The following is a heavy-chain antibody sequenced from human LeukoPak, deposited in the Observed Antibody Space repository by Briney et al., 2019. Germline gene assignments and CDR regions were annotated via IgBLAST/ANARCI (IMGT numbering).Heavy chain of an antibody. J-gene: IGHJ6*02. D-gene: IGHD2-21*02. CDR1: GDSISSGYY. CDR2: INHSGST. CDR3: AATDCGGDCYSGHYYYYGMDV. Sequence: PSETLSLTCTVSGDSISSGYYWSWIRQPPGKGLEWIGEINHSGSTNYNPSLKSRVTISVDTSKNQFSLKLSSVTAADTAVYYCAATDCGGDCYSGHYYYYGMDVWGQGTTVTVSS. V-gene: IGHV4-34*01.